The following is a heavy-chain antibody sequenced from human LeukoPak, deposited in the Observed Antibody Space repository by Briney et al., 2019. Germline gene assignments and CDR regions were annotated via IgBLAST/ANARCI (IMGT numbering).Heavy chain of an antibody. V-gene: IGHV1-2*02. CDR2: INPNSGGT. J-gene: IGHJ6*02. Sequence: ASVEVSCKASGYTFTGYYMHWVRQAPGQGLEWMGWINPNSGGTNYAQKFQGRVTMTRDTSISTAYMELSRLRSDDTAVYYCARVYLTGYDNPRKNDYGMDVWGQGTTVTVSS. D-gene: IGHD3-9*01. CDR1: GYTFTGYY. CDR3: ARVYLTGYDNPRKNDYGMDV.